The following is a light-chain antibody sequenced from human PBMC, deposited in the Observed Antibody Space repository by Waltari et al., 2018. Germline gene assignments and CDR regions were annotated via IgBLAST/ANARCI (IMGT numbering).Light chain of an antibody. CDR1: QGIRNE. Sequence: ASVGDRVTITCRASQGIRNELGWYQQKPGKAPKLLIYAASSLQSGVPSRFSGSGSGTDFTLTISSLQPDDFATYYCLQDYIYPWTFGQGTKVEV. CDR2: AAS. J-gene: IGKJ1*01. CDR3: LQDYIYPWT. V-gene: IGKV1-6*01.